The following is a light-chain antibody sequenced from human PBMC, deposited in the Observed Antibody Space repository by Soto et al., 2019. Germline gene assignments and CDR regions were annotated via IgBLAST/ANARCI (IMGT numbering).Light chain of an antibody. V-gene: IGLV2-14*01. CDR2: EVS. CDR3: DSYTSSSTWV. CDR1: SSDVGGYNY. J-gene: IGLJ3*02. Sequence: QSALTQPASVSGSPGQSITISCTGTSSDVGGYNYVSWYQQYPGKAPKLMIDEVSNRPSGVSNRFSGSKSDNTASLTISGLQAEDEADYYCDSYTSSSTWVFGGGTKLTVL.